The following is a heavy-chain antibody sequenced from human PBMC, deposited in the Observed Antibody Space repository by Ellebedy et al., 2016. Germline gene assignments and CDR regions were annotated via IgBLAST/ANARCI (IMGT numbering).Heavy chain of an antibody. V-gene: IGHV3-30*03. CDR2: ISYDGSNK. D-gene: IGHD2-2*01. CDR3: ARGGDCSSASCYLPFDC. Sequence: GESLKISCAASGFTFSSYGMHWVRQAPGKGLEWVAVISYDGSNKYYADSVKGRFTLSRDNSKNTLYLQMNTLRAEDTAVYYCARGGDCSSASCYLPFDCWGQGTLVTVSS. J-gene: IGHJ4*02. CDR1: GFTFSSYG.